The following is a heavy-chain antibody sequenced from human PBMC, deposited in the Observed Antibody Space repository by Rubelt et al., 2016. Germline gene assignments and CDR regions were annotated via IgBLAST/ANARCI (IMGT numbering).Heavy chain of an antibody. CDR2: FDWDDDK. J-gene: IGHJ4*02. V-gene: IGHV2-70*01. CDR3: ALCRSYGVEFDY. CDR1: GFSLSTSGMC. D-gene: IGHD5-18*01. Sequence: VTLRESGPALVKPTQTLTLTCTFSGFSLSTSGMCVSWIRHPPGKALEWLAPFDWDDDKYYSTSLKTRLTIFKDTSKSQGVLTMTNMDPVDTATYYCALCRSYGVEFDYWGQGTLVTVSS.